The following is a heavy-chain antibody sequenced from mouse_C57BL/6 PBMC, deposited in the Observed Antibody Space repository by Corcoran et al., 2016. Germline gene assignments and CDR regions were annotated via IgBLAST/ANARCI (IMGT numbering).Heavy chain of an antibody. J-gene: IGHJ2*01. V-gene: IGHV3-6*01. CDR3: AREDYYGSSVY. D-gene: IGHD1-1*01. Sequence: DVQLQESGPGLVKPSQSLSLTCSVTGYSITSGYYWNWIRQFPGNKLEWMGYISYDGSNNYNPSLKNRISITRDTSKKQFFLKLNSVTTEDTATYYGAREDYYGSSVYCVQGTTLTVSA. CDR2: ISYDGSN. CDR1: GYSITSGYY.